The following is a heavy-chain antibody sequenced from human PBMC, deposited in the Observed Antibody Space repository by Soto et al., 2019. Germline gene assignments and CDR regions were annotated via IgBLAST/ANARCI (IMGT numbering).Heavy chain of an antibody. Sequence: ASVKVSCKVSGYTLTELSMHWVRQAPGKGLEWMGGFDPEDGETIYAQKFQGRVTMTEDTSTDTAYMELSSLRSEDTAVYYCATLLFNFGGVIDPFDYWGKGPLVTASS. CDR1: GYTLTELS. CDR3: ATLLFNFGGVIDPFDY. D-gene: IGHD3-16*01. CDR2: FDPEDGET. J-gene: IGHJ4*02. V-gene: IGHV1-24*01.